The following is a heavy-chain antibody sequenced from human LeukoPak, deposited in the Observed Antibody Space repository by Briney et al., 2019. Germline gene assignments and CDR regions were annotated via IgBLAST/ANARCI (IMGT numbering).Heavy chain of an antibody. V-gene: IGHV1-18*01. CDR3: ASPPTYYYDSSGYYPLNH. CDR2: ISAYNGNT. D-gene: IGHD3-22*01. Sequence: ASVKVSCKASGYTFTSYGISWVRQAPGQGLEWMGWISAYNGNTNYAQKLQGRVAMTTDTSTSTAYMELRSLRSDDTAVYYCASPPTYYYDSSGYYPLNHWGQGTLVTVSS. CDR1: GYTFTSYG. J-gene: IGHJ4*02.